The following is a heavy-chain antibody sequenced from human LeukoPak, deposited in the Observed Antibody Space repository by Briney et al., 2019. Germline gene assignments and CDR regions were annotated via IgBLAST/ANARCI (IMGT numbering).Heavy chain of an antibody. J-gene: IGHJ4*02. CDR2: ISGSDGRT. V-gene: IGHV3-23*01. CDR3: AKDLYDSYGSRFDY. D-gene: IGHD5-18*01. CDR1: GFTFSSYS. Sequence: GGSLRLSCAASGFTFSSYSMSWVRQAPGKGLEWVSAISGSDGRTWYADSVKGRFTISRDNSKNTLYLQMNSLRAEDTAAYSCAKDLYDSYGSRFDYWGQGTLVTVSS.